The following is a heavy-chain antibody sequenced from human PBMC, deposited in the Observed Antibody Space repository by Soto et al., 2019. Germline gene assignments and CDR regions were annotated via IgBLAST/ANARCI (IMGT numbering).Heavy chain of an antibody. D-gene: IGHD6-25*01. CDR1: GFTFTSSA. V-gene: IGHV1-58*01. J-gene: IGHJ4*02. Sequence: SVKVSCKASGFTFTSSAVQWVRQARGQRLEWIGWIVVGSGNTNYAQKFQERVTITRDMSTSTAYMELSSLRSEDTAVYYCAAGSVAATEFDYWGQGTLVTVSS. CDR2: IVVGSGNT. CDR3: AAGSVAATEFDY.